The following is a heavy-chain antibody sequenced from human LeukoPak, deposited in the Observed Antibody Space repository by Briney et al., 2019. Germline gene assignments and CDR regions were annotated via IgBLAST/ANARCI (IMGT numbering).Heavy chain of an antibody. CDR2: ISDSGGST. J-gene: IGHJ4*02. V-gene: IGHV3-23*01. D-gene: IGHD6-13*01. CDR3: AKAGYSSSWYRNFDY. CDR1: GFTFSSYA. Sequence: PGGSLRLSCAASGFTFSSYAMSWVRQAPGKGLEWVSAISDSGGSTYYADSVKARFTISRDNSKNTLYLQMNSLRAEDTAVYYCAKAGYSSSWYRNFDYWGQGTLVTVSS.